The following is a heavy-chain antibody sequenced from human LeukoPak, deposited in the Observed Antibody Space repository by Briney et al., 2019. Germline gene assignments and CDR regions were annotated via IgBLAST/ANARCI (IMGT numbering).Heavy chain of an antibody. CDR3: AKAYSYGAFWAEAYYFDY. D-gene: IGHD5-18*01. V-gene: IGHV3-30*02. CDR2: IRYDGSNK. J-gene: IGHJ4*02. Sequence: GGSLRLSCPASGFTFSNYGMHWVRQAPGKGLEWVAFIRYDGSNKYYADSVKGRFTISRDNSKNTLYLQMNSLRAEDTAVYYCAKAYSYGAFWAEAYYFDYWGQGTLVTVSS. CDR1: GFTFSNYG.